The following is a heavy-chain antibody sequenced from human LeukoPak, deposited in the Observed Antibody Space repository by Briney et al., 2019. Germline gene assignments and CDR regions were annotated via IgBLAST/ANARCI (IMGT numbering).Heavy chain of an antibody. Sequence: SQTLSLTCTVSGGSISSGSYYWSWIRQPAGKGLEWIGRIYSSGSTNYNPSLKSRVTMSVDTSKNQFSLQVSSVTAADTAIYYCAREYCRSTSCYTGPSFDYWGQGTLVTVSS. CDR2: IYSSGST. J-gene: IGHJ4*02. V-gene: IGHV4-61*02. D-gene: IGHD2-2*02. CDR3: AREYCRSTSCYTGPSFDY. CDR1: GGSISSGSYY.